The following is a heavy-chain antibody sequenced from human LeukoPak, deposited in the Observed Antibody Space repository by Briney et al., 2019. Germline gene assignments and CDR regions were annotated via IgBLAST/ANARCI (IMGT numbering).Heavy chain of an antibody. CDR3: ARAGQMATKKWRDAFDI. D-gene: IGHD5-24*01. Sequence: GGSLRLSCAASGFTFSSYAMHWVRQAPGKGLEWVAVISYDGSNKYYADSVKGRFTISRDNSKNTLYLQMNSLRAGDTAVYYCARAGQMATKKWRDAFDIWGQGTMVTVSS. CDR2: ISYDGSNK. J-gene: IGHJ3*02. CDR1: GFTFSSYA. V-gene: IGHV3-30-3*01.